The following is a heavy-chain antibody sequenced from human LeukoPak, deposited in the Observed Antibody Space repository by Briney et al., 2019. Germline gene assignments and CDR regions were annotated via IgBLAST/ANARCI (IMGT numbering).Heavy chain of an antibody. J-gene: IGHJ6*03. CDR2: IFPIFGTT. Sequence: GASVKVSCKASGGTFRSYGISWLRQAPGQGLEWMGGIFPIFGTTNYAQKFQGRVTMTADESTSTAYMELSSLRSEDTAVYYCARVGPAIYGSRTYINYDYYYMDVWGEGTTV. CDR3: ARVGPAIYGSRTYINYDYYYMDV. D-gene: IGHD3-10*01. CDR1: GGTFRSYG. V-gene: IGHV1-69*13.